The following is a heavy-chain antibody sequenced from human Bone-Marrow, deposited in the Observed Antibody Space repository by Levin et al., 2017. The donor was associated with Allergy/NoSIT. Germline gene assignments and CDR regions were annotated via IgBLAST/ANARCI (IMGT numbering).Heavy chain of an antibody. CDR3: ARGSYFGGLSFDC. CDR2: IYHSGST. V-gene: IGHV4-61*01. CDR1: GGSVSSGSYY. J-gene: IGHJ4*02. Sequence: ESLKISCPVSGGSVSSGSYYWSWIRQPPGKGLEWIAYIYHSGSTKYNPSLKSRVTISLDTSRNQFSLRLTSLTAADTAVYYCARGSYFGGLSFDCWGKGTLVTGSS. D-gene: IGHD4-23*01.